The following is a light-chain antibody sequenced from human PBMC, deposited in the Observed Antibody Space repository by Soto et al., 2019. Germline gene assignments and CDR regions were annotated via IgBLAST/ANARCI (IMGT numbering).Light chain of an antibody. CDR3: QQYNNWPPWT. V-gene: IGKV3-15*01. Sequence: EIVLTQSPGTLSLSPGERATLSCRASQSVSNNYLAWYQQKPGQPPRLLIYDASTRATDIPARFSGSGSGTEFTLTISSLQSEDFAVYYCQQYNNWPPWTFGQGTKVDIK. J-gene: IGKJ1*01. CDR1: QSVSNN. CDR2: DAS.